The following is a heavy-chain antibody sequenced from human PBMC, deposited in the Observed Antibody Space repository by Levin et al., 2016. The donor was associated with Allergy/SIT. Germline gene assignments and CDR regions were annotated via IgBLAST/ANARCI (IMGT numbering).Heavy chain of an antibody. Sequence: WVRQAPGQGLEWMGWISAYNGNTNYAQKLQGRVTMTTDTSTSTAYMELRSLRSDDTAVYYCARVVYSYGFILLPTTYYFDYWGQGTLVTVSS. CDR3: ARVVYSYGFILLPTTYYFDY. V-gene: IGHV1-18*01. J-gene: IGHJ4*02. D-gene: IGHD5-18*01. CDR2: ISAYNGNT.